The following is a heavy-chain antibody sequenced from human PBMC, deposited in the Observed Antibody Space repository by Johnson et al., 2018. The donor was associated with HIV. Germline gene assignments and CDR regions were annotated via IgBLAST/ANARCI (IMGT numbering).Heavy chain of an antibody. CDR2: IYSGGNT. CDR3: ARDWDYYDSSGYYYANMVDAFDV. CDR1: GLSVSYGY. J-gene: IGHJ3*01. Sequence: VQLVESGGGLIQPGGSLRLSCAASGLSVSYGYMTWVRQAPGKGLEWVSVIYSGGNTYYADSVKGRFSISRDNSKNTLYLQMNSLRAEDTALYYCARDWDYYDSSGYYYANMVDAFDVWGQGTVVTVSS. D-gene: IGHD3-22*01. V-gene: IGHV3-53*01.